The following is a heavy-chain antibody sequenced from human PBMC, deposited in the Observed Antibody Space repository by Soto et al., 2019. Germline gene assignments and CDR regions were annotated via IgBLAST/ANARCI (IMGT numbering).Heavy chain of an antibody. J-gene: IGHJ3*02. CDR2: RYHSWSS. V-gene: IGHV4-59*01. D-gene: IGHD2-21*01. CDR1: GVSISSCY. CDR3: ARATVREASDFPCQDAFDI. Sequence: QVQLQESGPGLVKPSETLSLTCSVSGVSISSCYWSWIRQPPGKGLEWIGYRYHSWSSNYNPSPRSRVTLSLGTSKTQFSLKLTSVTVADTAVYYCARATVREASDFPCQDAFDIWGQGTMVTVSS.